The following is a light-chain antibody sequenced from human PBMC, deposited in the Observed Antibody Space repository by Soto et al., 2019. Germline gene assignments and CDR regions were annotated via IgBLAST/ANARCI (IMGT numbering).Light chain of an antibody. CDR1: QSVSSY. V-gene: IGKV3-11*01. CDR3: KQRSNWPSYT. CDR2: DAS. Sequence: EIVLTQSPATLSLSPGERATLSCRASQSVSSYLAWYQHKPGQAPTLLIYDASKRATDIPARFSGSGSGTDFTLTISSLETEDFSVYYLKQRSNWPSYTFGQGTKLEIK. J-gene: IGKJ2*01.